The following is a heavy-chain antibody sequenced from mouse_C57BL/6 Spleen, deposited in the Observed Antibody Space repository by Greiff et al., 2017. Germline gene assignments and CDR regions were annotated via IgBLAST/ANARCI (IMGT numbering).Heavy chain of an antibody. CDR3: TEREDYYGSLDY. D-gene: IGHD1-1*01. V-gene: IGHV6-6*01. J-gene: IGHJ2*01. Sequence: EVMLVESGGGLVQPGGSMKLSCAASGFTFSDAWMDWVRQSPEKGLEWVAEIRNKANNHATYYAESVKGRFTISRDDSKSSVYLQMNSLRAEDTGIYYCTEREDYYGSLDYWGQGTTLTVSS. CDR2: IRNKANNHAT. CDR1: GFTFSDAW.